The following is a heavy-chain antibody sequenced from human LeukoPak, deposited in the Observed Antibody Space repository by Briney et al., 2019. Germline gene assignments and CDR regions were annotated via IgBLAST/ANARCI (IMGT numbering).Heavy chain of an antibody. J-gene: IGHJ5*02. V-gene: IGHV4-39*07. Sequence: SETLSLTCTVSGGSISSSSYYWGWIRQPPGKGLEWIGSIYYSGTTYYNPSLKSRVTISLDTSKNQFSLKLSSVTAADTAVYYCARARDTTSGSNWFDPWGQGTLVTVSS. CDR3: ARARDTTSGSNWFDP. D-gene: IGHD1-26*01. CDR2: IYYSGTT. CDR1: GGSISSSSYY.